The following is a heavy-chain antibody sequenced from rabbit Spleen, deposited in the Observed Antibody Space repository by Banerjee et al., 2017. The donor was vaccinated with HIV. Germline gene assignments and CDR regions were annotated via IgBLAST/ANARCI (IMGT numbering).Heavy chain of an antibody. CDR1: GFSFSSGYD. J-gene: IGHJ6*01. CDR3: ARDAGTSFSSYGMDL. D-gene: IGHD8-1*01. Sequence: SLEESGGDLVKPGASLTLTCTASGFSFSSGYDACWVRQPPGKGLEWVACIGTGSSGSTYYASWAKGRFTISKTSSTTVTLQVTSLTAADTATYFCARDAGTSFSSYGMDLWGPGTLVTVS. CDR2: IGTGSSGST. V-gene: IGHV1S40*01.